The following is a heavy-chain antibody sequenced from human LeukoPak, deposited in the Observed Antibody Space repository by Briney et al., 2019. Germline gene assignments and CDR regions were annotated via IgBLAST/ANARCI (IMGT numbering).Heavy chain of an antibody. Sequence: SQTLSLTCAISGDSVSSNSPWNWIRQSPSRGLEWLGRTYYRSKWYNDYVVSVKSRININPDTSKNQFSLKLSSVTAADTAVYHCARVQMVYAFDIWGQGTMVTVSS. CDR3: ARVQMVYAFDI. D-gene: IGHD6-13*01. V-gene: IGHV6-1*01. CDR2: TYYRSKWYN. CDR1: GDSVSSNSP. J-gene: IGHJ3*02.